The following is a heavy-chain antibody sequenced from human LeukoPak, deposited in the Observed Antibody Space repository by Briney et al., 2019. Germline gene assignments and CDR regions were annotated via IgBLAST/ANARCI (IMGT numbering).Heavy chain of an antibody. J-gene: IGHJ4*02. CDR2: IGVGGTA. V-gene: IGHV3-23*01. D-gene: IGHD3-22*01. CDR3: AKAQGYYDC. CDR1: GFTFSKYG. Sequence: GGSLRLSCAASGFTFSKYGMNWVRQAPGKGLEWVSGIGVGGTAYYADSVKGRFTISRDTSKNTLYLQMNSLRAEDTAVYYCAKAQGYYDCWGQGTLVTVSS.